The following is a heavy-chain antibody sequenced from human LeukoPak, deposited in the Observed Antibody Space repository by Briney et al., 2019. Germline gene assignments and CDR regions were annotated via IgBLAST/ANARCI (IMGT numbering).Heavy chain of an antibody. Sequence: ASVKVSCKASGYTFTGYYIHWVRQAPGQGLEWMGWINPNSGGTNYAQKFQGRVAMTRDTSISTAYMELSRLRSDDTAVYYCARDGFGSGYYYMDVWGKGTTVTVSS. CDR3: ARDGFGSGYYYMDV. CDR1: GYTFTGYY. V-gene: IGHV1-2*02. CDR2: INPNSGGT. D-gene: IGHD2-8*02. J-gene: IGHJ6*03.